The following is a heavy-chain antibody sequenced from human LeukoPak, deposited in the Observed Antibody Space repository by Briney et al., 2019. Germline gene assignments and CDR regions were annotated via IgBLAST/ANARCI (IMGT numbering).Heavy chain of an antibody. V-gene: IGHV3-48*01. Sequence: PGGSLRLSCAASGFTFSTYDMNWVRQAAGKGLEWVSYISSSSRTISYADSVKGRFTISRDNAKNSLYLQMNSLRAEDTAVYYCARLRYYAMDVWGQGTTVTASS. J-gene: IGHJ6*02. CDR2: ISSSSRTI. CDR1: GFTFSTYD. CDR3: ARLRYYAMDV.